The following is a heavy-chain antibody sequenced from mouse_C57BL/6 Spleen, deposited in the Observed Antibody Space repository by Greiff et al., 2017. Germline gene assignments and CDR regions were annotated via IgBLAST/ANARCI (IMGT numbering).Heavy chain of an antibody. CDR1: GYSITSGYY. CDR3: ARQGLSNYGYAMDY. J-gene: IGHJ4*01. D-gene: IGHD2-5*01. V-gene: IGHV3-6*01. CDR2: ISYDGSN. Sequence: EVQLQQSGPGLVKPSQSLSLTCSVTGYSITSGYYWNWIRQFPGNKLEWMGYISYDGSNNYNPSLKNRITITRDTSKNQFFLKLNSVTTEDTATYYCARQGLSNYGYAMDYWGQGTSVTVSS.